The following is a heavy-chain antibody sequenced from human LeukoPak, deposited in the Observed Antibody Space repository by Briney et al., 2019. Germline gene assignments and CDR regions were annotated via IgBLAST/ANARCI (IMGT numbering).Heavy chain of an antibody. CDR1: GYTLTELS. V-gene: IGHV1-18*01. J-gene: IGHJ4*02. CDR2: ISAYNGNT. Sequence: ASVKVSCKVSGYTLTELSMHWVRQAPGQGLEWMGWISAYNGNTNYAQKLQGRVTMTTDTSTSTAYMELRSLRSDDTAVYYCARSDSSGYYYFDYWGQGTLVTVSS. CDR3: ARSDSSGYYYFDY. D-gene: IGHD3-22*01.